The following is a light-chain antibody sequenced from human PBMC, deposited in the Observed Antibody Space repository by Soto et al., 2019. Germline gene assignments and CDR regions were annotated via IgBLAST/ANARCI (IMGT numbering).Light chain of an antibody. CDR3: AAWDDSLSARYV. V-gene: IGLV1-47*01. J-gene: IGLJ1*01. CDR1: SSNIGSNY. Sequence: QSVLTQPPSASGTPGQRVTISCSGSSSNIGSNYVYWYQQLPGTAPKLLIYRNNQRPSGVPDRFSGSKSGTSASLAISGLRSEDEAHYYCAAWDDSLSARYVFGTGTKVTVL. CDR2: RNN.